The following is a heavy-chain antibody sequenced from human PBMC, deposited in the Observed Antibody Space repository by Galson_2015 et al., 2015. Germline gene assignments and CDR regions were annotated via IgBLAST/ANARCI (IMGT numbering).Heavy chain of an antibody. CDR3: ARDPDAFDI. Sequence: SETLSLTCTVSGGSVSSGSYYWSWIRQPPGKGLEWIGYIYYSGSTNYNPSLKSRVTISVDTSKNQFSLKLSSVTAADTAVYYCARDPDAFDIWGRGTMVTVSS. CDR2: IYYSGST. V-gene: IGHV4-61*01. CDR1: GGSVSSGSYY. J-gene: IGHJ3*02.